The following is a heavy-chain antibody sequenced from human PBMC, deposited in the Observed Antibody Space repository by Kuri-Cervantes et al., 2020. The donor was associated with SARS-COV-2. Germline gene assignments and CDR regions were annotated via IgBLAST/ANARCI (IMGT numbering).Heavy chain of an antibody. Sequence: GESLKISCAASGFTFSSYGMHRVRQAPGKGLEWVAVISYDGSNKYYADSVKGRFTISRDNPKKSLYLQMNSLRAEDTAVYFCVRDDGGSYGSGWYDALDIWGQGTAVTVSS. CDR3: VRDDGGSYGSGWYDALDI. D-gene: IGHD6-19*01. J-gene: IGHJ3*02. CDR1: GFTFSSYG. V-gene: IGHV3-30*03. CDR2: ISYDGSNK.